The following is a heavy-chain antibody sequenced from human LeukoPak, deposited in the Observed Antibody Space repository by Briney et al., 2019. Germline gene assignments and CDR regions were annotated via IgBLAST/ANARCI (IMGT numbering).Heavy chain of an antibody. Sequence: ASVKVSCKASGYTFTSYGISWVRQAPGQGLEWMGWISAYNGNTNYAQKLQGRVTMTTDTSTSTAYMELRSLRSDDTAVYYCARAGDYYDSSGNPNDYWGQGTLVTVSS. CDR1: GYTFTSYG. V-gene: IGHV1-18*01. J-gene: IGHJ4*02. CDR3: ARAGDYYDSSGNPNDY. D-gene: IGHD3-22*01. CDR2: ISAYNGNT.